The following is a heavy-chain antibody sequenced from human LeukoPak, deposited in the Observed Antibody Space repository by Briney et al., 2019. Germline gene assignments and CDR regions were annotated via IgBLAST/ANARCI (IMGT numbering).Heavy chain of an antibody. CDR3: ARERFGYSSSWTGFDY. D-gene: IGHD6-13*01. V-gene: IGHV4-34*01. CDR2: INHSGST. Sequence: SETLSLTCAVYGGSFSGYYWSWIRQPPGKGLEWIGEINHSGSTNYNPSLKSRVTISVDTSKNQFSLKLSSVTAADTAVYYCARERFGYSSSWTGFDYWGQGTLVTVSS. J-gene: IGHJ4*02. CDR1: GGSFSGYY.